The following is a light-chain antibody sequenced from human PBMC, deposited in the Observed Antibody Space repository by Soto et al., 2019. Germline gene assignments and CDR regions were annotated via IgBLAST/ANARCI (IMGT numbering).Light chain of an antibody. CDR2: AAS. CDR1: QSISNY. J-gene: IGKJ3*01. Sequence: DIQMTQSPSSLSASVGDRVTITCRASQSISNYINWYQQKPGRAPQLLIYAASTLQAGVPSRFSGSGSGTDFTLTISSLQPEDFATYFCQQSYSTLFTFGPGTKVDI. CDR3: QQSYSTLFT. V-gene: IGKV1-39*01.